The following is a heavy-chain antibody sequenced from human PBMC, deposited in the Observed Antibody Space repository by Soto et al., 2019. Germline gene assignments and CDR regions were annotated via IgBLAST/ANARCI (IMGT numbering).Heavy chain of an antibody. CDR2: INAGNGNT. D-gene: IGHD1-26*01. V-gene: IGHV1-3*01. CDR1: GYTFTSYA. Sequence: QVQLVQSGAEVKKPGASVKVSCKASGYTFTSYAMHWVRQAPGQRLEWMGWINAGNGNTKYSQKFQGRVTITRDTSASTAYMELSSLRSEDTAVYYCARDLGATDWFDPWGQGTLVTVSS. CDR3: ARDLGATDWFDP. J-gene: IGHJ5*02.